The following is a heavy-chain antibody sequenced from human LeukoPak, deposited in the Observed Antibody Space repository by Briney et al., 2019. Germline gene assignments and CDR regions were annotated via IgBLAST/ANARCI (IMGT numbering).Heavy chain of an antibody. V-gene: IGHV3-23*01. CDR1: GFSFSSYD. J-gene: IGHJ4*02. CDR2: IGNSGATT. CDR3: AKDTIPQLVATDS. Sequence: PGGSLRLCCAASGFSFSSYDMTWVRQAPGKGLEWVSTIGNSGATTFYADSVKGRFTISRDNSENTLCLQMNSLRVEDTAVYYCAKDTIPQLVATDSWGQGTLVTVSS. D-gene: IGHD6-13*01.